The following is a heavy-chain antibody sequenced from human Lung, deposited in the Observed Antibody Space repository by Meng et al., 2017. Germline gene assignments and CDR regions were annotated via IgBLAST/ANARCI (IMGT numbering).Heavy chain of an antibody. V-gene: IGHV3-74*01. J-gene: IGHJ1*01. CDR1: GFTFTDHW. CDR2: INRDGTKP. D-gene: IGHD1-1*01. Sequence: VGSGGGLIPTGGSMRLSCAASGFTFTDHWMHWVRQGPGKGLVWVSRINRDGTKPTYADSVKGRFTISRDNAKNTLYLQMNNLRAEDTAFYYCTNDRLNHWGQGALVTVSS. CDR3: TNDRLNH.